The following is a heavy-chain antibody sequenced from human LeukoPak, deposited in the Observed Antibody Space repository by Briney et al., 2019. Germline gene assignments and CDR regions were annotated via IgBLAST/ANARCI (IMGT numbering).Heavy chain of an antibody. CDR2: ISTTSLNT. D-gene: IGHD6-13*01. Sequence: GGSLRLSCAASGFTFSSYAMNWVRQAPGKGLQWVSVISTTSLNTYYADSVKGRFTISRDNAKNSLYLQMNSLRDEDTAVYYCARSKQLDYWGQGTLVTVSS. CDR1: GFTFSSYA. CDR3: ARSKQLDY. V-gene: IGHV3-48*02. J-gene: IGHJ4*02.